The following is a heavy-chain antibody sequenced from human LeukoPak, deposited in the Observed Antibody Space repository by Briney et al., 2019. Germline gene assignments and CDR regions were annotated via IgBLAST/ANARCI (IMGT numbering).Heavy chain of an antibody. V-gene: IGHV1-18*01. CDR3: ARGRSIVATTLDYYYYMDV. J-gene: IGHJ6*03. CDR1: GYTFTSYV. D-gene: IGHD5-12*01. Sequence: ASVKVSCKASGYTFTSYVISWVRQAPRQGREWMGWISAYNGNTNYAQKLQGRVTMTTDTSTTTAYMELRSLRSDDTAVYYCARGRSIVATTLDYYYYMDVWGKGTTVTVSS. CDR2: ISAYNGNT.